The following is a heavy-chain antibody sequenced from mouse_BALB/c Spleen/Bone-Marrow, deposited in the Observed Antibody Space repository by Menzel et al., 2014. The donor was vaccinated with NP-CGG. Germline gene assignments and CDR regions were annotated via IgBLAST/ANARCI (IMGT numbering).Heavy chain of an antibody. D-gene: IGHD1-1*02. CDR2: IRNKANGYTT. CDR1: GFTFTDYY. Sequence: EVHLVESGGGLVQPGGSLRLSCATSGFTFTDYYMNWVRQPPGKALEWLGFIRNKANGYTTEYSASVKGRFTISRDNSQSILYLQMNTLRAEDSATYYCARDKGGILLDYWGQGTTLTVSS. V-gene: IGHV7-3*02. J-gene: IGHJ2*01. CDR3: ARDKGGILLDY.